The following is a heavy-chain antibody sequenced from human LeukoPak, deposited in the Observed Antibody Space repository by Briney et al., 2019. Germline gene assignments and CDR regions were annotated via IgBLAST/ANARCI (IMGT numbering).Heavy chain of an antibody. CDR1: GFTFSSYS. V-gene: IGHV3-48*02. CDR3: ARDSGSTYYDFCSGYYAPYYFDY. J-gene: IGHJ4*02. Sequence: GGSLRLSCAVAGFTFSSYSMNWVRQAPGKGLEWVSYISSSSSTIYYADSVKGRFTISRDNAKNSLYLQMNSLRDEDTAVYYCARDSGSTYYDFCSGYYAPYYFDYWGQGTLVTVSS. CDR2: ISSSSSTI. D-gene: IGHD3-3*01.